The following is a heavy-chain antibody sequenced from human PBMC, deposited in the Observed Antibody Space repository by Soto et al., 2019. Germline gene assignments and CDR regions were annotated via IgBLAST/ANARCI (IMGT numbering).Heavy chain of an antibody. Sequence: SETLSLTCNVSGGSINSAGYYWSWIRQPPGKGLEWIGEINHSGSTNYNPSLKSRVTISVDTSKNQFSLKLSSVTAADTAVYYCARGEAAAGWFDPWGQGTLVTVSS. CDR3: ARGEAAAGWFDP. D-gene: IGHD6-13*01. CDR2: INHSGST. V-gene: IGHV4-34*01. CDR1: GGSINSAGYY. J-gene: IGHJ5*02.